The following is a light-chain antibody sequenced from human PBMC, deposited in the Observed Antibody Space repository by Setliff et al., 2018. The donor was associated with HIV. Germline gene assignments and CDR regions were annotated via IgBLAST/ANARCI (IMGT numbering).Light chain of an antibody. J-gene: IGLJ1*01. V-gene: IGLV2-14*03. CDR1: SSDVGDYNY. CDR2: DVS. Sequence: QSALTQPASVSGSPGQSITISCTGTSSDVGDYNYVSWYQQHPGKAPKLIVFDVSNRPSGVSNRFSGSKSGNTASLTISGLQAEDEADYYCRSLTSTSSYVFGTGTKGTVL. CDR3: RSLTSTSSYV.